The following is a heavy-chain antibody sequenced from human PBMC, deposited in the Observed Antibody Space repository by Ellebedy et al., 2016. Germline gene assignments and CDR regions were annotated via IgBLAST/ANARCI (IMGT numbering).Heavy chain of an antibody. CDR1: GGSISSYY. D-gene: IGHD5-18*01. V-gene: IGHV4-4*07. CDR3: AVSFTAMVIFDY. J-gene: IGHJ4*02. Sequence: SETLSLXXTVSGGSISSYYWSWIRQPAGKGLEWIGRIYTSGSTNYNPSLKSRVTMSVDTSKNQFSLKLSSVTAADTAVYYCAVSFTAMVIFDYWGQGTLVTVSS. CDR2: IYTSGST.